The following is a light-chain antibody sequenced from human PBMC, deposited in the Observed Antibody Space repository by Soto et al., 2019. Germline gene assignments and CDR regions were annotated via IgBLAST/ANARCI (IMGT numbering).Light chain of an antibody. Sequence: QSALTQPRSVSGSPGQSVTISCTGTSSDVGGYNYVSWYQQHPGKAPKLMIYDVNKRPSGVPDRFSGSKSGNTASLTISGLQAEDEAHYYCCSYAGSYTVVFGGGTKVTVL. V-gene: IGLV2-11*01. CDR2: DVN. CDR3: CSYAGSYTVV. CDR1: SSDVGGYNY. J-gene: IGLJ2*01.